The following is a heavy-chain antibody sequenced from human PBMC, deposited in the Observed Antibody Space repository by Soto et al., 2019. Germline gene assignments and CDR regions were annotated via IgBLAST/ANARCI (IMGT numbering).Heavy chain of an antibody. J-gene: IGHJ4*02. CDR3: ATDGADSGYDMSSYYFDY. CDR1: GFTFDDYA. V-gene: IGHV3-9*01. D-gene: IGHD5-12*01. CDR2: ISWNSGSI. Sequence: GGSLRLSCAASGFTFDDYAMHWVRQAPGKGLEWVSGISWNSGSIGYADSVKGRFTISRDNAKNSLYLQMNSLRAEDTALYYCATDGADSGYDMSSYYFDYWGQGTLVTVSS.